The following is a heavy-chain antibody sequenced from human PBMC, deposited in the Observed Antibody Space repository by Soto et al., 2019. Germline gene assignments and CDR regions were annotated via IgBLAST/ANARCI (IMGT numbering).Heavy chain of an antibody. J-gene: IGHJ6*02. Sequence: QVQLVESGGGVVQPGRSLRLSCAASGFTFSSYAMHWVRQAPGKGLEGVAVISYDGSNKYYADSVKGRFTISRDNSKNTLYLQMNSLRAEDTAVYYCARDQWADIVATIGGYGMDVWGQGTTVTVSS. CDR2: ISYDGSNK. V-gene: IGHV3-30-3*01. D-gene: IGHD5-12*01. CDR1: GFTFSSYA. CDR3: ARDQWADIVATIGGYGMDV.